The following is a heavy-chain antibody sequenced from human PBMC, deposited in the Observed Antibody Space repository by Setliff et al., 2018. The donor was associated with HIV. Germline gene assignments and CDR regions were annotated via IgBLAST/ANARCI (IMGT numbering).Heavy chain of an antibody. J-gene: IGHJ4*02. D-gene: IGHD1-26*01. CDR2: INTATVTTT. CDR1: GFTFSAHG. Sequence: PGGSLRLSCAASGFTFSAHGMHWVRQAPGKGLEWIAYINTATVTTTVYYADSVKGRFTVSRDNAKNSLFLDMNSLRDDDSAVYYCARVGRIYYFEHWGQGTVVTVSS. V-gene: IGHV3-48*02. CDR3: ARVGRIYYFEH.